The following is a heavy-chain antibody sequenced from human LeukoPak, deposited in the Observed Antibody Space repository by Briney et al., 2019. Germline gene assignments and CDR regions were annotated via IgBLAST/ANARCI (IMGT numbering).Heavy chain of an antibody. CDR1: GFTFSSYA. Sequence: GGSLRLSCAASGFTFSSYAMSWVRQAPGKGLEWVSAISGSGGSTYYADSVKGRFTISRDNSKNTLYLQMNSLRAEDTAVYYCARGFIVVVVAALDYWGQGTLVTVSS. CDR2: ISGSGGST. V-gene: IGHV3-23*01. CDR3: ARGFIVVVVAALDY. D-gene: IGHD2-15*01. J-gene: IGHJ4*02.